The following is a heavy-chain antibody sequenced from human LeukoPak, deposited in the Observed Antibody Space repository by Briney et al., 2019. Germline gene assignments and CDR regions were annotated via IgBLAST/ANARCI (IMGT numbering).Heavy chain of an antibody. V-gene: IGHV4-34*01. Sequence: PSETLSLTCAVYGGSFSGYYWSWIRQPPGKGLEWIGEINHSGSTNYNPSLKSRVTISVDTSKNQFSLKLSSVTAADTAVYYCARHIGYYDRIDYWGQGTLVTVSS. CDR3: ARHIGYYDRIDY. CDR1: GGSFSGYY. D-gene: IGHD3-22*01. J-gene: IGHJ4*02. CDR2: INHSGST.